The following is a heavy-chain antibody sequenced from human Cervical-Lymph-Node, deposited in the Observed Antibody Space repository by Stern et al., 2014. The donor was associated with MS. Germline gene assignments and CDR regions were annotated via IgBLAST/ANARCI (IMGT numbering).Heavy chain of an antibody. CDR2: ITASGSSK. Sequence: EVQLVESGGGFVQPGGSLRLSCSASGFIFSNYNMNWVRQAPGKGLEWVSYITASGSSKYYADSVKGRFTISRDNAKNSLYLQLNSLNDDDTAVYYCARDGPLGTGDYYYGLDVWGQGTTVTVSS. CDR1: GFIFSNYN. J-gene: IGHJ6*02. D-gene: IGHD5-18*01. CDR3: ARDGPLGTGDYYYGLDV. V-gene: IGHV3-48*02.